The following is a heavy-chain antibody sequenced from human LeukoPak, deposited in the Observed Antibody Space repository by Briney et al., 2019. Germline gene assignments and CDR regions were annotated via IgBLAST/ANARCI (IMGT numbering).Heavy chain of an antibody. Sequence: GGSLRLSCAASGFTFSSYSMMWVRQAPGKGLEWVSSISTSSSYIYYADSVKGRFTISRDNAKNSLYLQMNSLRAEDTAVYYCARELAYYMDVWGKGTTVTVSS. V-gene: IGHV3-21*01. CDR3: ARELAYYMDV. J-gene: IGHJ6*03. CDR1: GFTFSSYS. CDR2: ISTSSSYI.